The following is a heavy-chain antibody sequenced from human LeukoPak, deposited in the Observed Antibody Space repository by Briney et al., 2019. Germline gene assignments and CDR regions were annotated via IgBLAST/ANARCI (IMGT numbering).Heavy chain of an antibody. V-gene: IGHV3-30-3*01. J-gene: IGHJ6*02. CDR3: ATVTASGSSYYYGMDV. Sequence: GRSLRLSCAASGFTFSFYAMHWVRQAPGKGLEWVAVISYDGSNKYYADSVKGRFTISRDNSKNTLYLQMNSLRAEDTAVYYCATVTASGSSYYYGMDVWGQGTTVTVSS. D-gene: IGHD2-21*02. CDR2: ISYDGSNK. CDR1: GFTFSFYA.